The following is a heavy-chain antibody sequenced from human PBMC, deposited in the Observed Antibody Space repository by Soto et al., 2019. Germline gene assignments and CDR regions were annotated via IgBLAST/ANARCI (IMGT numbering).Heavy chain of an antibody. J-gene: IGHJ4*02. CDR1: GFTFSSYS. CDR2: ISSSSSYI. CDR3: AREYTNCSSTSCYPAPFDY. V-gene: IGHV3-21*01. Sequence: EVQLVESGGGLVKPGGSLRLSCAASGFTFSSYSMNWVRQAPGKGLEWVSSISSSSSYIYYADSVKGRFTISRDNAKNSLYLQMNSLRAEDTAVYYCAREYTNCSSTSCYPAPFDYWGQGTLVTVSS. D-gene: IGHD2-2*01.